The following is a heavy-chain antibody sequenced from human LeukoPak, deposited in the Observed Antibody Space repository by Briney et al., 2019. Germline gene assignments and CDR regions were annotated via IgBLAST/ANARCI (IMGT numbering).Heavy chain of an antibody. D-gene: IGHD2-2*01. V-gene: IGHV4-34*01. CDR1: GGSFSGYY. CDR2: IYYSGST. CDR3: ARYRIYCSSTSCYFDY. J-gene: IGHJ4*02. Sequence: SETLSLTCAVYGGSFSGYYWSWIRQPPGKGLEWIGSIYYSGSTYYNPSLKSRVTISVDTSKNQFSLKLSSVTAADTAVYYCARYRIYCSSTSCYFDYWGQGTLVTVSS.